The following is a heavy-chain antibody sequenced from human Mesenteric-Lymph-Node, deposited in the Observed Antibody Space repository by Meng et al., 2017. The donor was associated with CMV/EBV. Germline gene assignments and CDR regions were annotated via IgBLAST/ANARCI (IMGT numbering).Heavy chain of an antibody. D-gene: IGHD3-3*01. V-gene: IGHV3-23*01. CDR3: AKVGITIFGVDAYYFDY. Sequence: GESLKISCAASGFTFSSYAMSWVRQAPGKGLEWVSAISGSGGSTYYADSVKGRFTISRDNSKNTLYLQMNSLRAEDTAVYYCAKVGITIFGVDAYYFDYWGQGTLVTVSS. CDR2: ISGSGGST. CDR1: GFTFSSYA. J-gene: IGHJ4*02.